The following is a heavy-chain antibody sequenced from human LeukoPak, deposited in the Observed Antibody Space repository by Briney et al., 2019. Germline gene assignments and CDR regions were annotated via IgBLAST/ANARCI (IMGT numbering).Heavy chain of an antibody. Sequence: SETLSLTCTLSGGSISSSFYYWGWIRQPPGKGLEWIGSIYYSGTTHYNPSLKSRVTISVDTSKNQFSLKLSSVTAADTAVYYCARSQRYYYDSSGYQIPHFDYWGQGTLVTVSS. CDR1: GGSISSSFYY. V-gene: IGHV4-39*01. CDR2: IYYSGTT. J-gene: IGHJ4*02. D-gene: IGHD3-22*01. CDR3: ARSQRYYYDSSGYQIPHFDY.